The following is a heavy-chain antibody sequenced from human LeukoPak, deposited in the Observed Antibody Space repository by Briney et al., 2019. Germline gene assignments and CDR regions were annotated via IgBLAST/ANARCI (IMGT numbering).Heavy chain of an antibody. V-gene: IGHV3-66*04. CDR1: GFSFSRYY. CDR2: LFSGGDT. Sequence: GGSLRLSCVASGFSFSRYYMSWVRQAPGKGLEWVSVLFSGGDTYYADSVKDRFSISRDSSRETLFLQMNSLRADDTAVYYCARQGYDSGFDYWGHGTMVTVSS. J-gene: IGHJ4*01. CDR3: ARQGYDSGFDY. D-gene: IGHD5-12*01.